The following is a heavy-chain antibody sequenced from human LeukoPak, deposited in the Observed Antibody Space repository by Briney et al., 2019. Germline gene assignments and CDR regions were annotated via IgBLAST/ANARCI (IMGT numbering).Heavy chain of an antibody. J-gene: IGHJ4*02. D-gene: IGHD3-10*01. Sequence: SGPPLVKPTQTLTLTCTFSGFSLSTSGVGVGWIRQPPGKALEWLALIYWDDDKRYSPSLKSRLAITKATSKNQVVLTMTNMDPVDAATYFCARGNYFDSWGQGTLVTVSS. CDR2: IYWDDDK. CDR1: GFSLSTSGVG. CDR3: ARGNYFDS. V-gene: IGHV2-5*02.